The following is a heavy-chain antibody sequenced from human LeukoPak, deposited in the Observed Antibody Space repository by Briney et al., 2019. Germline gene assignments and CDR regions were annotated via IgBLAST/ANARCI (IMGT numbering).Heavy chain of an antibody. Sequence: PSETLSLTCAVYGGSFSGYYWSWIRQPPGKGLEWIGEINHSGSTNYNPSLKSRVTISVDTSKNQFSLKLSSVTAADTAVYYCARDPNVRRFDPWGQGTLVTVSS. CDR2: INHSGST. J-gene: IGHJ5*02. V-gene: IGHV4-34*01. CDR3: ARDPNVRRFDP. D-gene: IGHD1-1*01. CDR1: GGSFSGYY.